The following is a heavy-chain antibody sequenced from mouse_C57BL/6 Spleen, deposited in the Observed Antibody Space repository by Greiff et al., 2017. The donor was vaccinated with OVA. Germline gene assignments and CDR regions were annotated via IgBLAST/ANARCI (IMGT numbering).Heavy chain of an antibody. V-gene: IGHV1-55*01. CDR2: IYPGSGST. CDR3: ASTMVTTEYYFDY. CDR1: GYTFTSYW. D-gene: IGHD2-2*01. J-gene: IGHJ2*01. Sequence: VQLQQSGAELVKPGASVKMSCKASGYTFTSYWITWVKQRPGQGLEWIGDIYPGSGSTNYNEKFKSKATLTVDTSSSTAYMQLSSLTSEDSAVYDCASTMVTTEYYFDYWGQGTTLTVSS.